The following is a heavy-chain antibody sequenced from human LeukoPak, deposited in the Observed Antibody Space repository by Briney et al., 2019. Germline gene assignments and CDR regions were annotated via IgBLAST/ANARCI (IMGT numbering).Heavy chain of an antibody. CDR2: INSDGSST. Sequence: GGSLRLSCAASGFTFSSYWMHWVRQAPGKGLVWVSRINSDGSSTSYADSVKGRFTITRDNAKNTLYLQMNSLRAEDTAVYYCARGLISYPIDYWGQGTLVTVSS. D-gene: IGHD1-26*01. J-gene: IGHJ4*02. CDR1: GFTFSSYW. CDR3: ARGLISYPIDY. V-gene: IGHV3-74*01.